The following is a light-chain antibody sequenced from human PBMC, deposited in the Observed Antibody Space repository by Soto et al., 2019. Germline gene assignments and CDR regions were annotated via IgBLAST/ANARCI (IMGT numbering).Light chain of an antibody. CDR1: QSVGSNY. CDR3: QQYGSAPST. Sequence: EIVLTQSPGTLSLSPGDRATLSCRASQSVGSNYLAWYQQKPGQAPRLLIYGASNRATGIPDTFSGSGSGTGFTLTISRLEPEHFAVYYCQQYGSAPSTLGGGTKVEIK. J-gene: IGKJ4*01. V-gene: IGKV3-20*01. CDR2: GAS.